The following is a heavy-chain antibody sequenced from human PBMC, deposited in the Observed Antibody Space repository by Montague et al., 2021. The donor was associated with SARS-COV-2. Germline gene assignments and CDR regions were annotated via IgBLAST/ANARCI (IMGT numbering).Heavy chain of an antibody. CDR2: IYSGGST. V-gene: IGHV3-53*04. J-gene: IGHJ5*02. D-gene: IGHD6-13*01. Sequence: SLRLSCAASGFTVSSNYMSWVRQAPGKGLEWASVIYSGGSTYYADSVKXRFTISRHNSKNTLYLQMNSLRAEDTAVYYCAREIAAAAYGWNWFDLWGQGTLVTVSS. CDR3: AREIAAAAYGWNWFDL. CDR1: GFTVSSNY.